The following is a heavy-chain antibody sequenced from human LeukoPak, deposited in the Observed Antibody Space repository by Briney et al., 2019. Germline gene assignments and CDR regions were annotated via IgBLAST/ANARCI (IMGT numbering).Heavy chain of an antibody. Sequence: GGSLRLSCAASGFTFGSYAVSWVRQAPGKGLEWVSAISGSGGSTYYADSVKGRFTISRDNSKNTLYLQMNSLRAEDTAVYYCAKDSESPLVGATYFDYWGQGTLVTVSS. CDR3: AKDSESPLVGATYFDY. CDR1: GFTFGSYA. V-gene: IGHV3-23*01. J-gene: IGHJ4*02. D-gene: IGHD1-26*01. CDR2: ISGSGGST.